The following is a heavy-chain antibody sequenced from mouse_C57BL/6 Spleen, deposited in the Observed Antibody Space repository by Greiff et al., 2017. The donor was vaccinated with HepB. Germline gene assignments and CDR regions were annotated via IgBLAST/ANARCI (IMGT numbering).Heavy chain of an antibody. CDR3: ARDRRQSYWYFDV. CDR2: ISDGGSYT. CDR1: GFTFSSYA. Sequence: EVQLVESGGGLVKPGGSLKLSCAASGFTFSSYAMSWVRQTPEKRLEWVATISDGGSYTYYPDNVKGRFTISRDNAKNNLYLQMSHLKSEDTAMYYCARDRRQSYWYFDVWGTGTTVTVSS. J-gene: IGHJ1*03. V-gene: IGHV5-4*01.